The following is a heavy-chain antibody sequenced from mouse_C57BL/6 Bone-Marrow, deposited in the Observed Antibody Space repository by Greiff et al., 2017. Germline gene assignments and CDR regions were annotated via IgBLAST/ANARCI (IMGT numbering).Heavy chain of an antibody. D-gene: IGHD3-3*01. V-gene: IGHV5-17*01. CDR2: ISSGSSTI. Sequence: EVQLQESGGGLVKPGGSLKLSCAASGFTFSDYGMHWVRQAPEKGLEWVAYISSGSSTIYYADTVKGRFTISRDNAKNTLFLQMTSLRSEDTARYYCARWGTGNYFDYWGQGTTLTVSS. CDR3: ARWGTGNYFDY. J-gene: IGHJ2*01. CDR1: GFTFSDYG.